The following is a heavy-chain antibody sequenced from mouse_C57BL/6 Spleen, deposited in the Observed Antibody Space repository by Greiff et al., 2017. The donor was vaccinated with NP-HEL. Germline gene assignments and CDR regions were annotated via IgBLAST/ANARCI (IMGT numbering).Heavy chain of an antibody. Sequence: EVQLQQSGPELVKPGASVKMSCKPSGYTFTDYNMHWVKQSHGKSLEWIGYINPNNGGTSYNQKFKGKATLTVNKSSSTAYMELRSLTSEDSAVYYCAKVSITTVVAFDYWGQGTTLTVSS. J-gene: IGHJ2*01. CDR1: GYTFTDYN. CDR2: INPNNGGT. D-gene: IGHD1-1*01. V-gene: IGHV1-22*01. CDR3: AKVSITTVVAFDY.